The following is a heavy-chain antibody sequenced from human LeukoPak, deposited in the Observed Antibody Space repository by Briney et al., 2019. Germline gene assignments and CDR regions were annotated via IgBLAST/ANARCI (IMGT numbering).Heavy chain of an antibody. V-gene: IGHV3-9*01. D-gene: IGHD6-19*01. CDR2: ISWNSGSI. CDR3: AKGDSSGWTYFDY. Sequence: PGGSLRLSCAASGFTFDDYAMHWVRQAPGKGLEWVSGISWNSGSIGYADSVKGRFTISRDNAKNSLYLQMNSLRAEDTALYYCAKGDSSGWTYFDYWGQGTLVTVSS. CDR1: GFTFDDYA. J-gene: IGHJ4*02.